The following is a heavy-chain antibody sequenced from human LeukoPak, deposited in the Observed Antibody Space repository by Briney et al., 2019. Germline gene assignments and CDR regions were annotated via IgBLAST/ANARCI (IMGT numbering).Heavy chain of an antibody. D-gene: IGHD2-21*01. V-gene: IGHV3-48*03. CDR1: GFTFSSYE. CDR3: ARSRPRLGY. J-gene: IGHJ4*02. Sequence: PGGSLRLSCAASGFTFSSYEMNWVRQAPGKGLEWVSYISSSGSTIYYADSVKGRFTISRDNARNSLYLQMNSLRAEDTAVYYCARSRPRLGYWGQGTLVTVSS. CDR2: ISSSGSTI.